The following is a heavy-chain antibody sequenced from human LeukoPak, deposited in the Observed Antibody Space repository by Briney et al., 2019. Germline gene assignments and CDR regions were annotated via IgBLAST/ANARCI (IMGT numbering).Heavy chain of an antibody. CDR3: ARVRGEYYGSGSYRAYYYYGMDV. J-gene: IGHJ6*04. D-gene: IGHD3-10*01. Sequence: SQTLSLTCAVSGGSISSGDYSWHWLRQPPGKGLEWIGYIYHSGSTYYNPSLKSRVTISVDRSKNQSSLNLSSVTAADTAVYYCARVRGEYYGSGSYRAYYYYGMDVWGKGTTVTVSS. V-gene: IGHV4-30-2*01. CDR2: IYHSGST. CDR1: GGSISSGDYS.